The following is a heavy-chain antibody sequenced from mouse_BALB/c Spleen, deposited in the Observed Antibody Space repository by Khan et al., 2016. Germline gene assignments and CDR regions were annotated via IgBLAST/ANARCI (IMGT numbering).Heavy chain of an antibody. J-gene: IGHJ1*01. Sequence: MQLEESGAELVKPGASVKLSCTSSGFNIKDTNMHWVKQRPEQGLEWIGQIDPANGNTHYDQKFQGKATLTTDTSSNTAYLQLSSLTSEDTAVYYWTSRTLTTRYFDGWGAGTTVTVSS. CDR3: TSRTLTTRYFDG. CDR1: GFNIKDTN. V-gene: IGHV14-3*02. CDR2: IDPANGNT.